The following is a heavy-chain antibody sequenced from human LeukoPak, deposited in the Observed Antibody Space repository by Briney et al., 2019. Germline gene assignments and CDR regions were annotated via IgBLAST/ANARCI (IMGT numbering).Heavy chain of an antibody. J-gene: IGHJ4*02. Sequence: GGSLRLSCAASGFTFSSYSMNWVRQAPGKGLEWVSSISSSSSYIYYADSVKGRFTISRDNSKNTLFLQMNSLRAEDTAVYYCAGTTVVTRSLVYWGQGTLVTVSS. CDR1: GFTFSSYS. D-gene: IGHD4-23*01. CDR3: AGTTVVTRSLVY. CDR2: ISSSSSYI. V-gene: IGHV3-21*04.